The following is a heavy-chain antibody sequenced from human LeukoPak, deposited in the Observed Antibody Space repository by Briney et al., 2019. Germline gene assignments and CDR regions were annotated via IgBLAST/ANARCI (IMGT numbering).Heavy chain of an antibody. J-gene: IGHJ4*02. Sequence: PSETLSLTCTVSGGSISSYYWSWIRQPPGKGLEWIGYIYYSGSTNYNPSLKSRVTISVDTSKNQFSLKLSSVTAADTAVYYCARDTDKFDYWGQGTLVTVSS. D-gene: IGHD4-11*01. V-gene: IGHV4-59*01. CDR1: GGSISSYY. CDR2: IYYSGST. CDR3: ARDTDKFDY.